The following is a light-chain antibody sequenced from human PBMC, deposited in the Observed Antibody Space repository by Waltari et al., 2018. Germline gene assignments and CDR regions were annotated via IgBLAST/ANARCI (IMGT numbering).Light chain of an antibody. Sequence: QSALTQPASVSGSPGQSISISCTGISSDVGGFNFVSWYQQQPGKAPKLMIYDVFNRPSGVSPRFSGSKSDNAASLAISGLQAEDEAVYYCSSYTASPPHVVFGGGTKVTVL. CDR1: SSDVGGFNF. CDR2: DVF. V-gene: IGLV2-14*03. CDR3: SSYTASPPHVV. J-gene: IGLJ2*01.